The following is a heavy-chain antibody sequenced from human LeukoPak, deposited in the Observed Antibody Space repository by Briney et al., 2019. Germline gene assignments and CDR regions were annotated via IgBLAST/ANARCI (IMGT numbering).Heavy chain of an antibody. D-gene: IGHD3-9*01. V-gene: IGHV3-33*01. J-gene: IGHJ4*02. CDR2: IWYDGSNQ. Sequence: RRSLRLSCAAPGYTSRSSGMRWVRQAPGKGLEWVAHIWYDGSNQYSAYSVKVRFTISRDNSRNTLYLQMNSLRAEDTAVYYCARDILTGYYQDWGQGTLVIVSS. CDR1: GYTSRSSG. CDR3: ARDILTGYYQD.